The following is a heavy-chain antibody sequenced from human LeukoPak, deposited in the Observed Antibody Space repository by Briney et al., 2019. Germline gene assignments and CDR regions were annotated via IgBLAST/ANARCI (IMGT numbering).Heavy chain of an antibody. J-gene: IGHJ6*02. CDR2: ISGSGGST. V-gene: IGHV3-23*01. D-gene: IGHD6-19*01. CDR3: SSSGDSGWYYDYYYGMDV. CDR1: GFTFSSYA. Sequence: GGSLRLSCAASGFTFSSYAMSWVRQAPGKGLEWVSAISGSGGSTYYADSVKGRFTISRDNSKNTLYLQMNSLRAEDTAVYYCSSSGDSGWYYDYYYGMDVWGQGTTVTVSS.